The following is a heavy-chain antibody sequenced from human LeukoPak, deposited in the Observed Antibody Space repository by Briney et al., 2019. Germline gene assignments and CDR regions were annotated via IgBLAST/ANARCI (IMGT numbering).Heavy chain of an antibody. CDR2: IIGSGGST. D-gene: IGHD3-10*01. Sequence: GGSLILSCAASGFSFSSYSMSWGRQAPGGGLEWVSAIIGSGGSTYYADSVKGRFTISRDNSKNTLYLQMNSLRAEDTAVYYCAKLWAEWFGELLFGYWGQGTLVTVSS. J-gene: IGHJ4*02. CDR3: AKLWAEWFGELLFGY. CDR1: GFSFSSYS. V-gene: IGHV3-23*01.